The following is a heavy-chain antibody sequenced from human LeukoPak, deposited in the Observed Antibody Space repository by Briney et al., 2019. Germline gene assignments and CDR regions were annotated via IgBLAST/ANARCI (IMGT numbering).Heavy chain of an antibody. Sequence: PSETLSLTCAVSGVSFDDYYWAWVRQTPGKGLEWIGEINHSGYTNDSPSLKSRVTLSIGTSRKQFSLNLRSVTAADAGIYYCTRMTTGHDYWGQGTLVTVSS. CDR2: INHSGYT. V-gene: IGHV4-34*01. J-gene: IGHJ4*02. CDR1: GVSFDDYY. CDR3: TRMTTGHDY. D-gene: IGHD4-17*01.